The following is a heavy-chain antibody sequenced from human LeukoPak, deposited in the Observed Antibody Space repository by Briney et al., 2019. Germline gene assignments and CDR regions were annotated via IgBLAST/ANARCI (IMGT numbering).Heavy chain of an antibody. Sequence: SVKVSCKASGGTFSSYAISWVRQAPGQGLEWMGRIIPILGIANYAQKFQGRVTITADKSTSTAYMELSSLRSEDTAVYYCARDRYYGSGSPNPNWLDPWGQGTLVTVSS. CDR1: GGTFSSYA. V-gene: IGHV1-69*04. D-gene: IGHD3-10*01. CDR3: ARDRYYGSGSPNPNWLDP. J-gene: IGHJ5*02. CDR2: IIPILGIA.